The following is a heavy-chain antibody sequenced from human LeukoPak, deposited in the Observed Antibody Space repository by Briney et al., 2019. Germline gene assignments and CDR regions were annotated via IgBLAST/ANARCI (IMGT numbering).Heavy chain of an antibody. V-gene: IGHV3-23*01. CDR3: AKRLPVVGDRNRAFDY. Sequence: GGSLRLSCAASGFTFSNYAMNWVRQAPGKGLEWVSVITSDGSTYYADSVKGRFTISRDNSKNTLYLQMNSLRAEDTAVYYCAKRLPVVGDRNRAFDYWGQGTLVTVSS. CDR1: GFTFSNYA. D-gene: IGHD2-21*02. J-gene: IGHJ4*02. CDR2: ITSDGST.